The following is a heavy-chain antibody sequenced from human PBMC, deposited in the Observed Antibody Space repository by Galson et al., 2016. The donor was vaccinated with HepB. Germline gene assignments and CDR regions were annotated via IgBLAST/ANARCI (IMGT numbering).Heavy chain of an antibody. CDR3: AKERLVRRIFDH. CDR2: ISTRRTT. J-gene: IGHJ4*02. D-gene: IGHD1-1*01. V-gene: IGHV3-23*01. CDR1: GFVFSNFG. Sequence: SLRLSCAASGFVFSNFGLSWVRQAPGKGLEWIASISTRRTTYYSDSVQGRFTISRDNSNNTLYLQMNSLSAEDTAVYYCAKERLVRRIFDHWGQGTLLTVSS.